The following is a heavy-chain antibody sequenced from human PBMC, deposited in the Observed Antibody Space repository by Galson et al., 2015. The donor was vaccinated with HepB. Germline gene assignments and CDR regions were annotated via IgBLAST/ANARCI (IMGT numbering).Heavy chain of an antibody. D-gene: IGHD3-9*01. Sequence: PALVKPTQTLTLTCTFSGFSLNTRGVGVGWIRQPPGKALECLALIYWDDDKRYSPSLKSRLTITKDTSKNQVVLTMTNMDPVDTATYYCARTAVYYDILTGYDLTRYYFDYWGQGTLVTVSS. J-gene: IGHJ4*02. CDR1: GFSLNTRGVG. CDR2: IYWDDDK. CDR3: ARTAVYYDILTGYDLTRYYFDY. V-gene: IGHV2-5*02.